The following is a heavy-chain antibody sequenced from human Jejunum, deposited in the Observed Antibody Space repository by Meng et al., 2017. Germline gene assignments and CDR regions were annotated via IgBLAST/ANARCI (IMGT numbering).Heavy chain of an antibody. D-gene: IGHD5-12*01. Sequence: QVQLQESCPGLVKPSGTLSLTCAVSGGSISDSNWWSWVRQPPGKGLEWIGEIYHTGSTNYNPSLKSRVTMSLDKSKNQFFLDLTSVTAADTAVYYCARDLLGPAIAASGYFDHWGQGTLVTVSS. CDR2: IYHTGST. CDR3: ARDLLGPAIAASGYFDH. J-gene: IGHJ5*02. V-gene: IGHV4-4*02. CDR1: GGSISDSNW.